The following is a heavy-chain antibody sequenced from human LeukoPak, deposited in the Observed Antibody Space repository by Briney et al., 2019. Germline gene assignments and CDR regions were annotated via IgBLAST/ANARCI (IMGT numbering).Heavy chain of an antibody. J-gene: IGHJ4*02. D-gene: IGHD3-22*01. CDR2: ISGSGGST. V-gene: IGHV3-23*01. CDR1: GFTFSSYA. Sequence: GGSLRLSCAASGFTFSSYAMSWVCQAPGKGLEWVSAISGSGGSTYYADSVKGRFTISRDNSKNTLYLQMNSLRAEDTAVYYCAKGSDDSSGYYYYFDYWGQGTLVTVSS. CDR3: AKGSDDSSGYYYYFDY.